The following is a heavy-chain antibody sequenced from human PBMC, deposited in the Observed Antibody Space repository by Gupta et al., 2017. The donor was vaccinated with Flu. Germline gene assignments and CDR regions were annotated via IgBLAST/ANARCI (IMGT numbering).Heavy chain of an antibody. CDR2: INGGGAIT. CDR1: GFTFTPYA. V-gene: IGHV3-23*01. D-gene: IGHD3-3*01. Sequence: EAQLLESGGGLVQPGGSLRLSCAASGFTFTPYAMSWVRQAPGKGREWGSGINGGGAITYYADSVKGRSTISRDNAKNTLSLRWNSLRADDTAVYFCAKAQAFGVVNVPSGYYYYGLDVWGQGTTVIVSS. J-gene: IGHJ6*02. CDR3: AKAQAFGVVNVPSGYYYYGLDV.